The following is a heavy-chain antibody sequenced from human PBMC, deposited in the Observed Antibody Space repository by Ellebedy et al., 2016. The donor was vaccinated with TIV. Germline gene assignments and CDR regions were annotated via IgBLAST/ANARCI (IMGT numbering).Heavy chain of an antibody. V-gene: IGHV4-39*01. CDR3: ARTDPWQPIDD. D-gene: IGHD2-21*02. CDR2: VYYSGRP. CDR1: GGFVNSSRHY. J-gene: IGHJ4*02. Sequence: MPSETLSLTCDVSGGFVNSSRHYWAWISPPPGKGLEWIGSVYYSGRPYYNPSFKSRVTLSADTSKNQFSLNLRTVTAADTAVYYCARTDPWQPIDDWGQGILVSVSS.